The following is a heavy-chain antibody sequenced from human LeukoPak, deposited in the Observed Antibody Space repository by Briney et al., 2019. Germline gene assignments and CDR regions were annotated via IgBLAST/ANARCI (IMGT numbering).Heavy chain of an antibody. Sequence: ASVKVSCKASGCTFTSYDINWVRQATGQGLEWMGWMNPNSGNTGYAQKFQGRVTMTRNTSISTAYMELSSLRSEDTAVYYCARAGYDFWSGYSLFDYWGQGTLVTVSS. V-gene: IGHV1-8*01. CDR1: GCTFTSYD. D-gene: IGHD3-3*01. CDR3: ARAGYDFWSGYSLFDY. CDR2: MNPNSGNT. J-gene: IGHJ4*02.